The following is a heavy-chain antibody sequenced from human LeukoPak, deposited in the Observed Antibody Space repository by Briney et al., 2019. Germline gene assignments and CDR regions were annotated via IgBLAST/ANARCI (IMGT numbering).Heavy chain of an antibody. D-gene: IGHD4-17*01. CDR1: GYMCTNYG. Sequence: ASVTLSCKAAGYMCTNYGISWVRQAPAQGLEWMGLIGNYNGKTNYAQKFQGRGTMTTDTSMSIDYLELRSPKSEDTVVYYCARDGPDYGEYVNLDYWGQGTLVTVSS. CDR2: IGNYNGKT. CDR3: ARDGPDYGEYVNLDY. V-gene: IGHV1-18*04. J-gene: IGHJ4*02.